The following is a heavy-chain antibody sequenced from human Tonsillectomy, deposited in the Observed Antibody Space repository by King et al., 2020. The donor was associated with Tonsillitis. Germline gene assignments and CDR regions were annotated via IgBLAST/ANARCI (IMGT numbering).Heavy chain of an antibody. CDR2: IYWNGGST. J-gene: IGHJ4*02. CDR1: GFTFGDYG. D-gene: IGHD1-26*01. V-gene: IGHV3-20*04. Sequence: VQLVESGGGVVRPGGSLRLSCAASGFTFGDYGMSWVRQAPGKGLEWVSGIYWNGGSTGYADSVKGRFTISRDNAKNSLYLQMNSLRAEDTALYYCARGGSGSYRDQIDYWGQGTLVTVSS. CDR3: ARGGSGSYRDQIDY.